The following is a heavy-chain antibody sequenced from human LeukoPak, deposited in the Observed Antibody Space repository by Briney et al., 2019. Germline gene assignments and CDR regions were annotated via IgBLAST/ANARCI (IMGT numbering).Heavy chain of an antibody. Sequence: PGGSLRLSCVASGFTFSNYAMSWVRQAPGKGLGWVSALSGSGGVTYCADSVEGRFTISRDNSKNTLYLQMHSLRAEDTAVYYCANLDAFDIWGPGTMVTVSS. V-gene: IGHV3-23*01. J-gene: IGHJ3*02. CDR3: ANLDAFDI. CDR2: LSGSGGVT. CDR1: GFTFSNYA.